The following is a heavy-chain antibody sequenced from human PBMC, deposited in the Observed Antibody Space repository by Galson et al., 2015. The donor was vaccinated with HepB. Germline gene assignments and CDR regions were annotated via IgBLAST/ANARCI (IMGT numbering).Heavy chain of an antibody. CDR1: GYTFTSYA. Sequence: SVKVSCKASGYTFTSYAMHWVRQAPGQRLEWMGWINAGNGNTKYSQKFQGRVTITRDTSASTAYMELSSLRSEDTAVYYCARDRARIVGAGANPFDIWGQGTMVTVSS. V-gene: IGHV1-3*01. CDR2: INAGNGNT. J-gene: IGHJ3*02. D-gene: IGHD1-26*01. CDR3: ARDRARIVGAGANPFDI.